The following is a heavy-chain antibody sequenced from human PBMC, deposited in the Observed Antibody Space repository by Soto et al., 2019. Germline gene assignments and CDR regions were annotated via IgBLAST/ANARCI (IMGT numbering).Heavy chain of an antibody. J-gene: IGHJ4*02. CDR1: GYTFTSYG. Sequence: GASVKVSCKASGYTFTSYGISWVRQAPGQGLEWMGWISAYNGNTNYAQKLQGRVTMTTNTSTSTAYMELRSLRSDDTAVYYCARDFGYSSSWYSSFDYWGQGTLVTVSS. CDR3: ARDFGYSSSWYSSFDY. V-gene: IGHV1-18*01. D-gene: IGHD6-13*01. CDR2: ISAYNGNT.